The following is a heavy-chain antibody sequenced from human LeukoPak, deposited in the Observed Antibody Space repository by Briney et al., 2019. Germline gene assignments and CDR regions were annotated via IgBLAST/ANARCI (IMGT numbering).Heavy chain of an antibody. V-gene: IGHV3-9*01. CDR2: ISWNSGNI. J-gene: IGHJ5*02. D-gene: IGHD2-2*01. Sequence: PGGSLRLSCAASGFTFDDYAMHWVRQAPGRGLEWVSGISWNSGNIVYADSVKGRFTISRDNAKNSLYLQMNSLRPEDTAFYYCVKGATSCWYDWFDPWGQGTLVTVSS. CDR1: GFTFDDYA. CDR3: VKGATSCWYDWFDP.